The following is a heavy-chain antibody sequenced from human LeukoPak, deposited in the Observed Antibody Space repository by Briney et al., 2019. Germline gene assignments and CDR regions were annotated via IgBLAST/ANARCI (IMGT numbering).Heavy chain of an antibody. J-gene: IGHJ5*02. CDR3: ARNRKVVPAAIGKNWFDP. D-gene: IGHD2-2*01. V-gene: IGHV4-34*01. CDR1: GGSFSGYY. CDR2: INHSGST. Sequence: SETLSLTCAVCGGSFSGYYWSWIRQPPGKGLEWIEEINHSGSTNYNPSLKSRVTISVDTSKNQFSLKLSSVTAADTVVYYCARNRKVVPAAIGKNWFDPWGQGTLVTVSS.